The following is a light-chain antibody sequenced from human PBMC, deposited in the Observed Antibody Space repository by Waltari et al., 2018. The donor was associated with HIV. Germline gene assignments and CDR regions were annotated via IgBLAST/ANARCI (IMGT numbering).Light chain of an antibody. Sequence: DIQMTQSPVSVSASVGDRVTITCRASQSVDIYLNWYQQKPGKAPNLLIYGATTLQSGVPSRFRGRGSGTEFTLTISSLQPEDFAVYFCQQSYSSSSTFGQGTRLDIK. J-gene: IGKJ2*01. CDR2: GAT. V-gene: IGKV1-39*01. CDR3: QQSYSSSST. CDR1: QSVDIY.